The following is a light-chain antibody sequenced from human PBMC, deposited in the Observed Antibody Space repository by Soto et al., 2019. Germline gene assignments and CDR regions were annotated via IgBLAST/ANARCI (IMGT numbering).Light chain of an antibody. CDR3: SSYTSGSTLV. CDR1: SSDVGTYNY. V-gene: IGLV2-14*01. CDR2: EVS. J-gene: IGLJ3*02. Sequence: QSALTQPASVSGSPGQSLTISCTKASSDVGTYNYVSWYQQHPGKAPKLMIFEVSNRPSGVSTRFSGSKSGNTASLTISGLQAEDEADYYCSSYTSGSTLVFGGGTKVTVL.